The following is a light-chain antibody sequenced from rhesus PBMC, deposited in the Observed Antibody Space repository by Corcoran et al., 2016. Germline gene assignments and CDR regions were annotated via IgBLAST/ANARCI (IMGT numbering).Light chain of an antibody. V-gene: IGLV2-23*01. CDR2: EVS. Sequence: QAALTQPPSVSGSPGLSVTISCTGTSNDVGGYDYVSWYQQHPGTAPKLMIYEVSKRPSGVSDRFSGSKSGNTASLTISGLQAEDEADYYCSSYAGSNTFIFGAGTRLTVL. J-gene: IGLJ1*01. CDR1: SNDVGGYDY. CDR3: SSYAGSNTFI.